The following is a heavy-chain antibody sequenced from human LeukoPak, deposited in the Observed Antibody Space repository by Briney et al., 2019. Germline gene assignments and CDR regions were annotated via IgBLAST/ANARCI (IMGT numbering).Heavy chain of an antibody. V-gene: IGHV3-53*01. CDR3: AKEDYSSSFDY. J-gene: IGHJ4*02. D-gene: IGHD4-11*01. CDR2: IYSGGST. Sequence: GGSLRLSCAASGFTVSSNYMSWVRQAPGKGLEWVSVIYSGGSTYYADSVKGRFTISRDNPKNTLYLQMNSLRAEDTAVYYCAKEDYSSSFDYWGQGTLVTVSS. CDR1: GFTVSSNY.